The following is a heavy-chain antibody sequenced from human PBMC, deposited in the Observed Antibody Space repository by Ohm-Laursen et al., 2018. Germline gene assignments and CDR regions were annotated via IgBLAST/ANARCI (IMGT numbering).Heavy chain of an antibody. Sequence: SETLSLTCAVYGGSFSGYYWSWIRQPPGKGLEWIGEINHSGSTNYNPSLKSRVTISVDTSKNQFSLKLSSVTAADTAVYYCARDSSRRAREGGMDVWGQGTTVTVSS. J-gene: IGHJ6*02. CDR2: INHSGST. CDR3: ARDSSRRAREGGMDV. CDR1: GGSFSGYY. V-gene: IGHV4-34*01. D-gene: IGHD6-6*01.